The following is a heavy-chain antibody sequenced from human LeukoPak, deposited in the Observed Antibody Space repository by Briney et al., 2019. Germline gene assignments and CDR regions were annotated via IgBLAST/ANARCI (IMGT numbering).Heavy chain of an antibody. CDR3: ARGPPGGLRFLEWSSPLDY. CDR1: GYTFTGYY. J-gene: IGHJ4*02. V-gene: IGHV1-2*02. D-gene: IGHD3-3*01. Sequence: ASVKVSCKASGYTFTGYYMHWVRQAPGQGLEWMGWINPNSGGTNYAQKFQGRVTMTRDTSISTASMDLSRLRSDDTAVYYCARGPPGGLRFLEWSSPLDYWGQGTLVLVSS. CDR2: INPNSGGT.